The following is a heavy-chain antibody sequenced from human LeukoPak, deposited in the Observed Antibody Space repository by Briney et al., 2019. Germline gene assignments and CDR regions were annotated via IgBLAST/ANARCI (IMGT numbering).Heavy chain of an antibody. Sequence: PSETLSLTCAVYGGSFSGYYWSWIRQPPGKGLEWIGEINHSGSTNYNPSLKSRVTISVDTSKNQFSLKLCSVTAADTAVYYCARGGHMVRGVIIASRRLDPWGQGTLVTVSS. CDR1: GGSFSGYY. D-gene: IGHD3-10*01. CDR3: ARGGHMVRGVIIASRRLDP. J-gene: IGHJ5*02. V-gene: IGHV4-34*01. CDR2: INHSGST.